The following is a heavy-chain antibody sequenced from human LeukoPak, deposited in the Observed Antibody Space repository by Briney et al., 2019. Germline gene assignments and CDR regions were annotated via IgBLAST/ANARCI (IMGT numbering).Heavy chain of an antibody. CDR3: ARAGTTVANFDY. CDR2: ISYDGSNK. J-gene: IGHJ4*02. Sequence: GGSLRLSCAASGFTFSSYAMHWVRQAPGKGLEWVAVISYDGSNKYYADSVKGRFTISRDNSKNTLCLQMNSLRAEDTAVYYCARAGTTVANFDYWGQGTLVTVSS. CDR1: GFTFSSYA. D-gene: IGHD4-23*01. V-gene: IGHV3-30-3*01.